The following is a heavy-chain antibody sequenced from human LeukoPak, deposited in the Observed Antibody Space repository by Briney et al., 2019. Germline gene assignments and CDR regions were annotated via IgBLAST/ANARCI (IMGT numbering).Heavy chain of an antibody. Sequence: GGSLRLSCAASGFTFSSYAMSWVRQAPGKGLEWVSYISSSSSTIYYADSVKGRFTISRDNAKNSLYLQMNSLRAEDTAVYYCARDRGTSDWGQGTLVTVSS. CDR2: ISSSSSTI. D-gene: IGHD3-10*01. CDR1: GFTFSSYA. CDR3: ARDRGTSD. J-gene: IGHJ4*02. V-gene: IGHV3-48*01.